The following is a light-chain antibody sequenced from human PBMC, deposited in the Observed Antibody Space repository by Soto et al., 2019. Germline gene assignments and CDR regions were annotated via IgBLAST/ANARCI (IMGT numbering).Light chain of an antibody. CDR2: LGS. Sequence: DIVMTQSPLSLPVMPGEPASISCRSSQSLLHSNGYKFLDWYLQKPGQSPQLLIYLGSNRASGVPDRFSGSGSGTDFTLKISRVEAEDVGVYYCMQALQTWTFGQGTKVDI. J-gene: IGKJ1*01. CDR3: MQALQTWT. V-gene: IGKV2-28*01. CDR1: QSLLHSNGYKF.